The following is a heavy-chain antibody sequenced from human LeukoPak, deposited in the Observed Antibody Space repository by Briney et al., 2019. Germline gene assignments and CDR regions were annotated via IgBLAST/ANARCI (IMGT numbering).Heavy chain of an antibody. CDR1: GGSISSYY. CDR2: IYYSGST. J-gene: IGHJ4*02. CDR3: ARGWGVTGTTFDY. Sequence: PSETLSLTGTVSGGSISSYYWSWIRQPPGKGLEWIGYIYYSGSTNYNPSLKSRVTISVDTSKNQFSLKLSSVTAADTAVYYCARGWGVTGTTFDYWGQGTLVTVSS. V-gene: IGHV4-59*01. D-gene: IGHD1-20*01.